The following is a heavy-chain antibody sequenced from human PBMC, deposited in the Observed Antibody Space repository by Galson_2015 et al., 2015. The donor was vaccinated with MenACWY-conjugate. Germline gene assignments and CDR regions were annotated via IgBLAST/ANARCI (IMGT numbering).Heavy chain of an antibody. CDR3: ARGEQQLVREVTNWFDP. D-gene: IGHD6-13*01. CDR2: IYYSGST. J-gene: IGHJ5*02. Sequence: ETLSLTCTVSGGSISSSSYYWGWIRQPPGKGLEWIGSIYYSGSTYYNPSLKSRVTISVDTSKNQFSLKLSSVTAADTAVYYCARGEQQLVREVTNWFDPWGQGTLVTVSS. V-gene: IGHV4-39*07. CDR1: GGSISSSSYY.